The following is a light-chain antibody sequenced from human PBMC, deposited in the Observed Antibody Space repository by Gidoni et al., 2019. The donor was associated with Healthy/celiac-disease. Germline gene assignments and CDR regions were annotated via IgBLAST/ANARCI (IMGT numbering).Light chain of an antibody. CDR3: QQYGSSPWT. Sequence: EIVLTQPPGTLSLSPGERATLSCRASQSVSSSYLAWYQQKPGQAPRLLIYGASSRATGIPDRFSGSGSGTDFTLTISRLELEDFAVYYCQQYGSSPWTFGQGTKVEIK. CDR2: GAS. CDR1: QSVSSSY. J-gene: IGKJ1*01. V-gene: IGKV3-20*01.